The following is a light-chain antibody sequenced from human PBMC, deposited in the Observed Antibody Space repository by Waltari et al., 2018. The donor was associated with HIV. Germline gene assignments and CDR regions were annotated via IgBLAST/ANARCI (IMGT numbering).Light chain of an antibody. CDR1: QSVSSSS. CDR3: QQYVSSTWT. V-gene: IGKV3-20*01. Sequence: EIVLAQSPGTLSLSPGEKATLSCRASQSVSSSSLAWYQQKCGQAPRVLIYGASNRATGIPDRFSGSGSGTDFTLTISRLEPEDFAVYYCQQYVSSTWTFGQGTKVEI. J-gene: IGKJ1*01. CDR2: GAS.